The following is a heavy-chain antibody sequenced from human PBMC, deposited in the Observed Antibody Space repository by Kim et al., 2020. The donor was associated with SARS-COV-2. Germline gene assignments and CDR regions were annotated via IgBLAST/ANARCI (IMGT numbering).Heavy chain of an antibody. Sequence: SETLSLTCTISGDSVSSNSATWDWIRQSPSRGLEWLGRTYYRSKWYNDYPVSVKSRITINADTSKNQFSLQLNSVTPEDTAVYYCARRGGAVVGGFDFWGQGTLVTVSS. V-gene: IGHV6-1*01. CDR3: ARRGGAVVGGFDF. CDR1: GDSVSSNSAT. CDR2: TYYRSKWYN. J-gene: IGHJ4*02. D-gene: IGHD6-19*01.